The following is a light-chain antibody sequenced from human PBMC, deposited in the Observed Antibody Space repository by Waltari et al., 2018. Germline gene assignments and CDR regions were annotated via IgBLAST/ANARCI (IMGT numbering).Light chain of an antibody. V-gene: IGKV4-1*01. Sequence: DIVMTQSPDSLAVSLAERATITCKSSQTVLYGETNKNYLAWYQQKPGQSPKLLIYWASTRQSWVPDRFSGSGSGTDFTLTVSSLQAEDVAVYYCQQYYTTPYTFGQGTKLEIK. CDR2: WAS. CDR3: QQYYTTPYT. J-gene: IGKJ2*01. CDR1: QTVLYGETNKNY.